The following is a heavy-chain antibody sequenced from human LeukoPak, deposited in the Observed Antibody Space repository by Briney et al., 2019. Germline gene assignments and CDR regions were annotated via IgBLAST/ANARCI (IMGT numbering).Heavy chain of an antibody. Sequence: SETLSLTCTVSGGSISSYYWSWIRQPPGKGLEWIGYIYTSGSTNYNPSLKSRVTISVDTSKNQFSLKLSSVTAADTAVYYCARDWADSGYDMTQRNDAFDIWGQGTMVTVSS. CDR2: IYTSGST. V-gene: IGHV4-4*09. CDR1: GGSISSYY. D-gene: IGHD5-12*01. CDR3: ARDWADSGYDMTQRNDAFDI. J-gene: IGHJ3*02.